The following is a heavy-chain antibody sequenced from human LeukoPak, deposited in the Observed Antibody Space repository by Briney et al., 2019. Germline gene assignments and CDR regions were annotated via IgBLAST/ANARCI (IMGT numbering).Heavy chain of an antibody. CDR3: ARHLYSSSRNPTFDY. CDR2: FYYSGST. J-gene: IGHJ4*02. V-gene: IGHV4-39*01. D-gene: IGHD6-13*01. CDR1: GGSFSSSSFY. Sequence: PSETLSLTCTVSGGSFSSSSFYWGWIRQPPGKGLEWLGSFYYSGSTYSNPSLKSRVTISVDTSKNQFSLKLSSVTAADTAVYYCARHLYSSSRNPTFDYWGQGTLVTVSS.